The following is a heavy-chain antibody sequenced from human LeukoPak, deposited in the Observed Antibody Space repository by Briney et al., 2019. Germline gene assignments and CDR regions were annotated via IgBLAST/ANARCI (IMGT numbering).Heavy chain of an antibody. CDR3: ASLPARGWYLDY. V-gene: IGHV4-4*09. Sequence: SETLSLTCTVSGGSLSSYYWSWIRQPPGKGLEWIGDISTSGSTNYNPSLKSRVTISVDTSKNQFSLKLSSVTAADTAVYYCASLPARGWYLDYWGQGTLVTVSS. CDR2: ISTSGST. J-gene: IGHJ4*02. CDR1: GGSLSSYY. D-gene: IGHD6-19*01.